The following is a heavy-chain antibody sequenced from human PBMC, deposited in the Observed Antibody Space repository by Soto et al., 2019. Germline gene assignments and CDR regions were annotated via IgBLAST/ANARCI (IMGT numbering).Heavy chain of an antibody. V-gene: IGHV3-74*01. CDR2: LNSDGGTT. CDR1: GFTFNNYW. D-gene: IGHD3-22*01. Sequence: EVQLVESGGGLVQPGGSLRLSCAASGFTFNNYWMHWVRQAPGKGLAWVSRLNSDGGTTDYADSVKGRFTIFRDNARSTLFLQMNSLRAEDTAVYFCARGGFYDSSVYYPVGFDYWGQGTVVTVSS. CDR3: ARGGFYDSSVYYPVGFDY. J-gene: IGHJ4*02.